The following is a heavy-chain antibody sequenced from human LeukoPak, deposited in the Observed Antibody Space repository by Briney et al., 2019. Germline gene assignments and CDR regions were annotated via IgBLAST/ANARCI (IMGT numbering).Heavy chain of an antibody. CDR3: ARLASIAVMGFDY. CDR2: INPSGGST. Sequence: GASVKVSCKASGYTFTSYYMHWVRQAPGQGLEWMGIINPSGGSTSYAQEFQGRVTMTRDMSTSTVYMELSSLRSEDTAVYYCARLASIAVMGFDYWGQGTLVTVSS. D-gene: IGHD6-6*01. CDR1: GYTFTSYY. V-gene: IGHV1-46*01. J-gene: IGHJ4*02.